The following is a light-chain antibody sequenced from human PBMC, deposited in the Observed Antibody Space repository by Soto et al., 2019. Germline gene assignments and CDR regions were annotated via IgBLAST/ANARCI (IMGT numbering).Light chain of an antibody. CDR2: DAT. J-gene: IGKJ1*01. V-gene: IGKV1-5*01. CDR3: QQYSSYWT. CDR1: QSISMR. Sequence: EIEMTQSPATLSVSAGDRDTLSCRASQSISMRLAWYQQKPGKAPKLLNHDATRLESGVPSRFSCSGSGTEFTLIISRQQPDYFVTYYWQQYSSYWTFAQGTKVDIK.